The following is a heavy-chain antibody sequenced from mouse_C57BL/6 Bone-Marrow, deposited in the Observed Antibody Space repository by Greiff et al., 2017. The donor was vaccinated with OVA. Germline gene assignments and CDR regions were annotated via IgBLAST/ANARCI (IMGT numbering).Heavy chain of an antibody. CDR1: GYTFTSYW. J-gene: IGHJ2*01. CDR2: IYPGNSDT. D-gene: IGHD3-2*02. V-gene: IGHV1-5*01. Sequence: EVQLQESGTVLARPGASVKMSCKTSGYTFTSYWMHWVKQRPGQGLEWIGAIYPGNSDTSYNQKFKGKAKLTAVTSASTAYMELSSLTNEDSAVYYCTKGRTAQATAFDYWGQGTTLTVSS. CDR3: TKGRTAQATAFDY.